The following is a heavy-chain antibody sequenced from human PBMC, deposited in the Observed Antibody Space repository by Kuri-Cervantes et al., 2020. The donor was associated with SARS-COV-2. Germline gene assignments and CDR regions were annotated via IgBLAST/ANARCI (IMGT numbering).Heavy chain of an antibody. D-gene: IGHD3-10*01. J-gene: IGHJ4*02. Sequence: SVKVPCKASRATFITYGFSWVRQAPGQGLEWMGGIIPFFGTPNYAQKFQGRVTITADESTSTAYMELSSLRSEDTAVYYCASELGYYGSGSHFDYWGQGTLVTVSS. V-gene: IGHV1-69*13. CDR2: IIPFFGTP. CDR3: ASELGYYGSGSHFDY. CDR1: RATFITYG.